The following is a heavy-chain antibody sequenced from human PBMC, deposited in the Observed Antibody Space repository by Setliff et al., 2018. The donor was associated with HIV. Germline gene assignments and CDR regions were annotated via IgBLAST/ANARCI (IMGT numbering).Heavy chain of an antibody. CDR2: VYHSGGT. D-gene: IGHD6-19*01. J-gene: IGHJ4*02. Sequence: SETLSLTCTVSGGSISSFSYYWAWIRQSPGKGLEWIGNVYHSGGTDYNPSLRSRVTISVDTSTNQFSLNLASVTAADTAVYYCTRRFXKWLAFDYWGQGTLVTVSS. CDR3: TRRFXKWLAFDY. V-gene: IGHV4-39*01. CDR1: GGSISSFSYY.